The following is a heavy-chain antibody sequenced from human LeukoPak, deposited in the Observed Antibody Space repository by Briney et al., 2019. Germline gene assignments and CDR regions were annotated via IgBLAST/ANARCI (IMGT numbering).Heavy chain of an antibody. D-gene: IGHD3-10*01. CDR1: GGSISSSNW. CDR2: IYHSGST. J-gene: IGHJ4*02. Sequence: SETLSLTRAVSGGSISSSNWWSWVRQPPGKGLEWIGEIYHSGSTNYNPSLKSRVTISVDKSKNQFSLKLSSVTAADTAVYYCAREREGSGDFDYWGQGTLVTVSS. CDR3: AREREGSGDFDY. V-gene: IGHV4-4*02.